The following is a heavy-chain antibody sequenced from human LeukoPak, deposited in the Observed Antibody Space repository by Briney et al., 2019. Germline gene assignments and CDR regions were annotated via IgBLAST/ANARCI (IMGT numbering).Heavy chain of an antibody. CDR2: IYPDDTDT. CDR3: ARPNITSYYDSRGYDAFDV. D-gene: IGHD3-22*01. V-gene: IGHV5-51*01. Sequence: GESLKISCKGSGYRFNAYWIAWVRQMPGKGLEWMGIIYPDDTDTRYSPSFQGQVTISADKSVRTAYLQWSSLKASDTAMYYCARPNITSYYDSRGYDAFDVWGQGTMVTVSS. J-gene: IGHJ3*01. CDR1: GYRFNAYW.